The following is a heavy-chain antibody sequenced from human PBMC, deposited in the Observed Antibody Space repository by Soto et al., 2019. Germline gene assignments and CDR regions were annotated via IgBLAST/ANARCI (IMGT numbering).Heavy chain of an antibody. D-gene: IGHD6-13*01. V-gene: IGHV1-46*01. CDR2: INPASGST. J-gene: IGHJ4*02. CDR3: ARDLAAGDH. CDR1: GYTFTHYY. Sequence: QVQLLQSGAEVKKPGASVKVSCRTSGYTFTHYYIHWVRQAPGQGLERLGIINPASGSTNYTQDCKGRGTLTMDTSTTTVYMELSGLRAEDTAIFYCARDLAAGDHWGQGTRVTVSS.